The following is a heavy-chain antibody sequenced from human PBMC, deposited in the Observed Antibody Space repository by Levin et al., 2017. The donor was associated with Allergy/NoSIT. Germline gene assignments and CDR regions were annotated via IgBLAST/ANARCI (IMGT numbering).Heavy chain of an antibody. J-gene: IGHJ6*03. CDR3: ATDAPRGEAAGPRGSYYYYYGDV. D-gene: IGHD6-13*01. Sequence: ASVKVSCKASGYTFTSYAMHWVRQAPGQRLEWMGWIDAGNGNTKYSQKFQGRVTITRDTSASTAYMELSSLRSEDTAMYYCATDAPRGEAAGPRGSYYYYYGDVWGKGTTVTVSS. V-gene: IGHV1-3*01. CDR1: GYTFTSYA. CDR2: IDAGNGNT.